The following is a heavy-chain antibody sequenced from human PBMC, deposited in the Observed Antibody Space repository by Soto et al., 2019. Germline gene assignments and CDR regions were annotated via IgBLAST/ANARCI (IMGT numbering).Heavy chain of an antibody. CDR2: ISYDGSNK. D-gene: IGHD6-19*01. Sequence: GGSLRLSCAASGFTFSSYGMHWVRQAPGKGLEWVAVISYDGSNKYYADSVKGRFTISRDNSKNTLYLQMNSLRAEDTAVYYCAKVGVAGTSDYWGQGTLVTVSS. J-gene: IGHJ4*02. CDR1: GFTFSSYG. V-gene: IGHV3-30*18. CDR3: AKVGVAGTSDY.